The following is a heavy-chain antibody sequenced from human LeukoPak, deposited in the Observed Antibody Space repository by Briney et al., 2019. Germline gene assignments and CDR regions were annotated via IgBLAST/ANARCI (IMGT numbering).Heavy chain of an antibody. D-gene: IGHD6-13*01. CDR1: GFTFSSYW. CDR2: IKYDGSEK. V-gene: IGHV3-7*01. J-gene: IGHJ4*02. Sequence: GGSLRLSCAASGFTFSSYWMALVRQAPGKGLEWVANIKYDGSEKDYMDSVKGRFTISRDNAKNSLYLQMNSLRAEDTAVYYCARDIEAAGLFLDYWGQGTLVTVSS. CDR3: ARDIEAAGLFLDY.